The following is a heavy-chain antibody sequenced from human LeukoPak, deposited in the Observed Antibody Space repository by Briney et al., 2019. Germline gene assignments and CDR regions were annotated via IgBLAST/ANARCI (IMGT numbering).Heavy chain of an antibody. V-gene: IGHV3-21*01. D-gene: IGHD2-15*01. Sequence: GGSLRVSCAASGFTFSTYSMNWVRQAPGKGLEWVSSISSSGSYIYYADSVKGRFTISRDNAKNSLYLQMNSLRVEDTAVYYCARVGCSGGRCPGYGMDVWGQGTTVTVSS. J-gene: IGHJ6*02. CDR3: ARVGCSGGRCPGYGMDV. CDR2: ISSSGSYI. CDR1: GFTFSTYS.